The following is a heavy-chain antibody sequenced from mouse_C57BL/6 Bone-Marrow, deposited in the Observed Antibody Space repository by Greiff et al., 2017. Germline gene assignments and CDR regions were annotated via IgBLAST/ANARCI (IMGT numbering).Heavy chain of an antibody. CDR1: GYTFTDYN. J-gene: IGHJ1*03. V-gene: IGHV1-18*01. Sequence: EVQLQQSGPELVKPGASVKIPCKASGYTFTDYNMDWVKQSHGKSLEWIGDINPNNGGTIYNQKFKGKATLTVDKSSSTAYMELRSLTSEDTAVYDCARRYYYGSRWCFDVWGTGTTVTVSS. D-gene: IGHD1-1*01. CDR3: ARRYYYGSRWCFDV. CDR2: INPNNGGT.